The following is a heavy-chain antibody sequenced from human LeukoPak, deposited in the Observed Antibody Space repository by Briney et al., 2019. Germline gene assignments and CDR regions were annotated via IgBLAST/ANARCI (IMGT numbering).Heavy chain of an antibody. J-gene: IGHJ4*02. D-gene: IGHD2-2*01. CDR3: ARVKGSSTFDY. V-gene: IGHV3-30-3*01. CDR1: GFTFSSYT. CDR2: IPYDGSNK. Sequence: PGGSLRLPCAASGFTFSSYTMHWVRQAPGKGLEWVAVIPYDGSNKYYADSVKGRFTISRDNSKNTLYLQMNSLRAEDTAVYYCARVKGSSTFDYWGQGTLVTVSS.